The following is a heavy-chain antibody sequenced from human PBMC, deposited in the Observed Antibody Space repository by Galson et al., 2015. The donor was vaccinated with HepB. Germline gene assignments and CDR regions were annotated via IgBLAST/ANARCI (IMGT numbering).Heavy chain of an antibody. D-gene: IGHD1-1*01. Sequence: SLRLSCAASGFTFSSYAMHWVRQAPGKGLEYVSAISSNGGSTYYANSVKGRFTISRDNSKNTLYLQMGNLRDDDMAVYYCAKDGPSTGWPYYFYYYMDVWGKGTTVTVSS. J-gene: IGHJ6*03. V-gene: IGHV3-64*01. CDR3: AKDGPSTGWPYYFYYYMDV. CDR1: GFTFSSYA. CDR2: ISSNGGST.